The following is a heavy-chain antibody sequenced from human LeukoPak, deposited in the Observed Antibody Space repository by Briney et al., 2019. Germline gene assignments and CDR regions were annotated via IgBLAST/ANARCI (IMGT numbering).Heavy chain of an antibody. CDR1: GYTFTSYD. CDR3: ARGVVPAAMPGGWFDP. D-gene: IGHD2-2*01. V-gene: IGHV1-8*01. Sequence: GASVKVSCKASGYTFTSYDINWVRQATGQGLEWMGWMNPNSGNTGYAQKFQGRVTMTRNTSISTAYMELSSLRSEDTAVYYCARGVVPAAMPGGWFDPWGQGTLVTVFS. J-gene: IGHJ5*02. CDR2: MNPNSGNT.